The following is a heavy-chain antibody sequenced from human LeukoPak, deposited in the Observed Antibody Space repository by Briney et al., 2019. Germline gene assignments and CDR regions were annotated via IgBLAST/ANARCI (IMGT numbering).Heavy chain of an antibody. J-gene: IGHJ4*02. Sequence: SETLSLTCAVDGGSFSGYYWSWIRQPPGKGLEWIGEINHSGSTNYNPSLKSRVTISVDTSKNQFSLKLSSVTAADTAVYYCAGIIAAAGSEWGQGTLVTVSS. D-gene: IGHD6-13*01. CDR3: AGIIAAAGSE. CDR1: GGSFSGYY. CDR2: INHSGST. V-gene: IGHV4-34*01.